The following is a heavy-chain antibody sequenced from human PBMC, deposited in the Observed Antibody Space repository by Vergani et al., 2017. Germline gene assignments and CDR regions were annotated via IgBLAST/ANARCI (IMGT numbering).Heavy chain of an antibody. V-gene: IGHV4-59*11. Sequence: QVQLQESGPGLVKPSETLSLTCTVSGGSISSHYWSWIRQPPGKGLEWIGYIYYSGSTNYNPSLKSRVTLSVDTSKNQFSLKLSSVTAADTAVYYCASSSEYYDFWSGYSPEYAFDIWGQGTMVTVSS. CDR3: ASSSEYYDFWSGYSPEYAFDI. CDR1: GGSISSHY. J-gene: IGHJ3*02. CDR2: IYYSGST. D-gene: IGHD3-3*01.